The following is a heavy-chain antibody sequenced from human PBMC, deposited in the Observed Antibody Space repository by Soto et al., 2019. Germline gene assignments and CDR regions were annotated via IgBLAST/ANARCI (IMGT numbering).Heavy chain of an antibody. Sequence: GGSLRLSCAASGFTFSSYGMHWVRQAPGKGLEWVAVIWYDGSNKYYAVSVKGRFTISRDNSKNTLYLQMNSLRAEDTAVYYCARGESYYYDSSGLFPWGQGTPVTVSS. CDR1: GFTFSSYG. V-gene: IGHV3-33*01. CDR2: IWYDGSNK. CDR3: ARGESYYYDSSGLFP. D-gene: IGHD3-22*01. J-gene: IGHJ5*02.